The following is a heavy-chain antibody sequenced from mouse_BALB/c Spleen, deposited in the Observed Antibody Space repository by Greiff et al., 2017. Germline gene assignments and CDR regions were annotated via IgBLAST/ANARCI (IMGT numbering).Heavy chain of an antibody. CDR3: ARRGYGNLGWFAY. J-gene: IGHJ3*01. Sequence: VHVKQSGPELVKPGASVKIPCKASGYTFTDYNMDWVKQSHGKSLEWIGDINPNNGGTIYNQKFKGKATLTVDKSSSTAYMELRSLTSEDTAVYYCARRGYGNLGWFAYWGQGTLVTVSA. D-gene: IGHD2-10*02. V-gene: IGHV1-18*01. CDR2: INPNNGGT. CDR1: GYTFTDYN.